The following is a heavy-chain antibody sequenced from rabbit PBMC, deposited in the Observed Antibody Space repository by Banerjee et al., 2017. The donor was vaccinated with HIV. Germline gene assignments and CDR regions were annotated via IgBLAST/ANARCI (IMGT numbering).Heavy chain of an antibody. V-gene: IGHV1S40*01. Sequence: QSLEESGGDLVKPGGSLTLTCTASGFSFGSNDYMCWVRQAPGKGLEWIASIDPDYETIDYANWVNGRFTASIISSTTVTLQLTSLTAADTATYFCARADYTTGYAAGLWGPGTLVTVS. CDR2: IDPDYETI. CDR3: ARADYTTGYAAGL. D-gene: IGHD7-1*01. J-gene: IGHJ4*01. CDR1: GFSFGSNDY.